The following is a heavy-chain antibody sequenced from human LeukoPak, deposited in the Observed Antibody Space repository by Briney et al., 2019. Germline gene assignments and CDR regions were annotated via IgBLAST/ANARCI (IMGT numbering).Heavy chain of an antibody. Sequence: ASVKVSCKASGYTFTGYYMHWVRQAPGQGLEWMGWISAYNGNTNYAQKLQGRVTMTTDTSTSTAYMELRSLRSDDTAVYYCARDYYGSGSYYQRYDYWGQGTLVTVSS. CDR2: ISAYNGNT. CDR3: ARDYYGSGSYYQRYDY. D-gene: IGHD3-10*01. J-gene: IGHJ4*02. V-gene: IGHV1-18*04. CDR1: GYTFTGYY.